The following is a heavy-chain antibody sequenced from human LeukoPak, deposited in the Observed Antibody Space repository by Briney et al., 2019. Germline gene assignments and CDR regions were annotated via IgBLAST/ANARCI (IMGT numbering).Heavy chain of an antibody. Sequence: SETLSLTCTVSGDSINSGGYFWSWIRQHPGKGLEWIGYIYYSGSTYYNPSLKSRVTISVDTSKNQFSLKLSSVTAADTAVYYCTRDGPRSSGYPDNWGQGTLVTVSS. J-gene: IGHJ4*02. D-gene: IGHD3-22*01. CDR2: IYYSGST. CDR3: TRDGPRSSGYPDN. V-gene: IGHV4-31*03. CDR1: GDSINSGGYF.